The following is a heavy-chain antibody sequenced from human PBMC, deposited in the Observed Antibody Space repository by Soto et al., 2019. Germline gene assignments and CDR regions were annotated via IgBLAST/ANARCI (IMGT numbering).Heavy chain of an antibody. Sequence: GASVKVSCKASGYTFTGYYMHCVRQAPGQGLEWMGWINPNSGGTNYAQKFQGWVTVTRDTSISTAYMELSRLRSDDTAVYYCAREFPHCSGGSCYSNDYYGMDVWGQGTTVTVSS. CDR1: GYTFTGYY. J-gene: IGHJ6*02. CDR2: INPNSGGT. CDR3: AREFPHCSGGSCYSNDYYGMDV. V-gene: IGHV1-2*04. D-gene: IGHD2-15*01.